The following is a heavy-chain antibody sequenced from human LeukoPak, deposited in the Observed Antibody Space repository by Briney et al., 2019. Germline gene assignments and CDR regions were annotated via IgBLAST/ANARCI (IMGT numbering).Heavy chain of an antibody. J-gene: IGHJ4*02. CDR1: GFTFSSYA. CDR3: AKVGTSGGANCYALDY. Sequence: GGSLRLSCAASGFTFSSYALTWVRQAPDKGLEWVSAISGSDGSTYYADSVKGRFTISRDDSQNTLYLQMNSLSAEDTAVYYWAKVGTSGGANCYALDYWGQGTLVTVSS. V-gene: IGHV3-23*01. D-gene: IGHD2-2*01. CDR2: ISGSDGST.